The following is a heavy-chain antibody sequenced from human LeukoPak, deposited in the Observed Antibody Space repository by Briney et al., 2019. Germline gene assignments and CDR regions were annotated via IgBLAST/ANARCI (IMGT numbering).Heavy chain of an antibody. J-gene: IGHJ3*02. Sequence: GGSLRLSCAASGFTFSSYGMHWVRQAPGKGLEWVAFIRYDGSNKYYADSVRGRFTIPRDNSKNTLYLQMNSLRAEDTAVYYCAKGQRKNYCGSGSYSEAQSPQAVGPDAFDIWGQGTMVTVSS. CDR1: GFTFSSYG. CDR3: AKGQRKNYCGSGSYSEAQSPQAVGPDAFDI. V-gene: IGHV3-30*02. CDR2: IRYDGSNK. D-gene: IGHD3-10*01.